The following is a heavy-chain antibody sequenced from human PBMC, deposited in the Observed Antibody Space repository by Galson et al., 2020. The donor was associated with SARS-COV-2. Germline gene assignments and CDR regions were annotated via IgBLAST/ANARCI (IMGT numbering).Heavy chain of an antibody. J-gene: IGHJ6*02. Sequence: GGSLRLSCEGSGFTFRSYGMHWVRQAPGKGLEWMAVISYDGYNKYYADAVKGRFTISRDNSRNKVYLQMNSLRGDDTAVYYCAKEMRGMDVWGQGTTVTVSS. CDR1: GFTFRSYG. V-gene: IGHV3-30*18. CDR3: AKEMRGMDV. CDR2: ISYDGYNK.